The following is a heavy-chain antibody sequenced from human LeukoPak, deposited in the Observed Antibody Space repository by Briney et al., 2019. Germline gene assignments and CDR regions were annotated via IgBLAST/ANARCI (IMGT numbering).Heavy chain of an antibody. CDR2: LSSDGNSK. D-gene: IGHD3-16*01. Sequence: GGSLRLSCEASGFTFSSYAFHWVRQAPGKGLEWVAFLSSDGNSKYYADSVKGRFTISRDNSKNTLYLQMNSLRVEDTALYYCARPDNVSWSHGYDMWGQGTLVTVSS. CDR1: GFTFSSYA. J-gene: IGHJ3*02. CDR3: ARPDNVSWSHGYDM. V-gene: IGHV3-30-3*01.